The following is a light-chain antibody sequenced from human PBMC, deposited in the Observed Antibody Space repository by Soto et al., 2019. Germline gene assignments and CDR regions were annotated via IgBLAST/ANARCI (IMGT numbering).Light chain of an antibody. V-gene: IGKV3-15*01. J-gene: IGKJ4*01. CDR2: DAS. CDR1: QSVNSN. Sequence: EIVMTQSPATLSVSPGERATLSCRASQSVNSNLAWYRQKPAQAPRLLISDASTRATGVPARFSGSGSGTESTLTISSLQSEDAGIYYCQQYNFWPPLTFGGGTKVEIK. CDR3: QQYNFWPPLT.